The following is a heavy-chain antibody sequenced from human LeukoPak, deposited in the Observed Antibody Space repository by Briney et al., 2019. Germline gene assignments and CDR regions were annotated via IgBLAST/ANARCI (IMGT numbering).Heavy chain of an antibody. CDR2: IYTSGST. CDR3: ARASYSYDINGWVPFDY. D-gene: IGHD3-22*01. CDR1: GGSISSNTYY. J-gene: IGHJ4*02. V-gene: IGHV4-39*07. Sequence: SETLSLTCTVSGGSISSNTYYWGWIRQPPGKGLEWIGSIYTSGSTNYNPSLKSRVTISGDTSKNQFSLRLSSVTAADTAVYYCARASYSYDINGWVPFDYWGQGTLVTVSS.